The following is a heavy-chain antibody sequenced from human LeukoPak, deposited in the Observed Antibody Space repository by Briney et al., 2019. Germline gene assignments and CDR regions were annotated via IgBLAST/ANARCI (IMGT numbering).Heavy chain of an antibody. J-gene: IGHJ4*02. CDR2: ISGGGDST. CDR3: TRDPTRRFDY. Sequence: GGSLRLSCAASGFTFSTSAMSWVRQAPGKGLEWVSTISGGGDSTYYADSVRGRFTISRDNSKNTLYLQMNSLRAEDTAVYYCTRDPTRRFDYWGQGTLVTVSS. V-gene: IGHV3-23*01. D-gene: IGHD2-15*01. CDR1: GFTFSTSA.